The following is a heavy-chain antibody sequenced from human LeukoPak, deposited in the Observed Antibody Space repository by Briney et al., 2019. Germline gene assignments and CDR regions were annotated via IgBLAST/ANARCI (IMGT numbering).Heavy chain of an antibody. Sequence: GGSLRLFCAASGFTFSGFAVSWVRRTPGKGLGWLSGISGSGDTTLYADSVKGRFIISRDNAKNSLYLQMSSLKAEDTAVYYCARDRTMVRGLTNYFYGMDVWGQETTVIVSS. J-gene: IGHJ6*02. D-gene: IGHD3-10*01. CDR2: ISGSGDTT. CDR1: GFTFSGFA. CDR3: ARDRTMVRGLTNYFYGMDV. V-gene: IGHV3-23*01.